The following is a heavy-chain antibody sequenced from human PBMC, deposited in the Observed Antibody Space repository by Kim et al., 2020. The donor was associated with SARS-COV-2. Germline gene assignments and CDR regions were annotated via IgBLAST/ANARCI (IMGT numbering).Heavy chain of an antibody. V-gene: IGHV3-30*01. Sequence: DPVKGRFTISRDNSKNTLYLQMNSLRAEDTAVYYCARDGGGLRSPPWFDPWGQGTLVTVSS. CDR3: ARDGGGLRSPPWFDP. D-gene: IGHD4-17*01. J-gene: IGHJ5*02.